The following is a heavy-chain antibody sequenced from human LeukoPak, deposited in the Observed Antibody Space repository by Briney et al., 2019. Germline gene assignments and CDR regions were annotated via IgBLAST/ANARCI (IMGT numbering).Heavy chain of an antibody. Sequence: GGSLRLSCAASGFTFSSYEMNWVRQAPGKGLEWVAVISYDGSNKYYADSVKGRFTISRDNSKNTLYLQMNSLRAEDTAVYYCAKVMGGATDYWGQGTLVTVSS. D-gene: IGHD1-26*01. CDR3: AKVMGGATDY. CDR2: ISYDGSNK. V-gene: IGHV3-30*18. J-gene: IGHJ4*02. CDR1: GFTFSSYE.